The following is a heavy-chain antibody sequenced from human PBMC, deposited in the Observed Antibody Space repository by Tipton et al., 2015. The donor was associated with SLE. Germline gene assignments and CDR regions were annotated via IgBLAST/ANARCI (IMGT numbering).Heavy chain of an antibody. CDR1: GDAISSNY. V-gene: IGHV4-59*12. J-gene: IGHJ6*03. D-gene: IGHD3/OR15-3a*01. Sequence: TLSLTCSVSGDAISSNYWSWFRQPPGKGLEWIGHFFNGGRSSSSPSLRSRLTISADTSKNQFSLKLRSVTAADTAVYYCARAPGLERDYYYYYYMDVWGKGTTVTVSS. CDR3: ARAPGLERDYYYYYYMDV. CDR2: FFNGGRS.